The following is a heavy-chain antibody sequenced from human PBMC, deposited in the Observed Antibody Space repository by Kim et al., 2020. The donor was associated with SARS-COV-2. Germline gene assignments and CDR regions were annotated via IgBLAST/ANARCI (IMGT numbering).Heavy chain of an antibody. CDR1: GGSISSYY. J-gene: IGHJ6*02. CDR3: ARGIVVVVPAAIYNYYYGMDV. CDR2: IYYSGST. D-gene: IGHD2-2*01. V-gene: IGHV4-59*13. Sequence: SETLSLTCTVSGGSISSYYWSWIRQPPGKGLEWIGYIYYSGSTNYNPSLKSRVTISVDTSKNQFSLKLSSVTAADTAVYYCARGIVVVVPAAIYNYYYGMDVWGQGPTVTVSS.